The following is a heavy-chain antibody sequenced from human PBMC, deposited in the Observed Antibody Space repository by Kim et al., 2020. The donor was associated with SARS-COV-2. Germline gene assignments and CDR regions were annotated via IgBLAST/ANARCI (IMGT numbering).Heavy chain of an antibody. Sequence: SVKVSCRASGDSFSSYTISWVRQAPGQGLEWMGRIIPILDLAVYAQKFQGRVTISADKSASTAYLEVHSLRSEDTAVYYCAPHRSYSTWCQGTLVIVS. V-gene: IGHV1-69*02. CDR2: IIPILDLA. D-gene: IGHD2-21*01. CDR3: APHRSYST. J-gene: IGHJ5*02. CDR1: GDSFSSYT.